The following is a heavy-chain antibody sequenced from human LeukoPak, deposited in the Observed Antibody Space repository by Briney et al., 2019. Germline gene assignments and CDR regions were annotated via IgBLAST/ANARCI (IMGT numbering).Heavy chain of an antibody. J-gene: IGHJ4*02. CDR2: ISGSGGST. Sequence: GGSLRLSCAASGFTFSSYAMSWVRQAPGKGLEWVSAISGSGGSTYYADSVKGRFTISRDNSKNTLYLQMNSLRAEDTAVYYCAKDPGSSGWYWGFDYWGQGTLVTVSS. D-gene: IGHD6-19*01. CDR3: AKDPGSSGWYWGFDY. V-gene: IGHV3-23*01. CDR1: GFTFSSYA.